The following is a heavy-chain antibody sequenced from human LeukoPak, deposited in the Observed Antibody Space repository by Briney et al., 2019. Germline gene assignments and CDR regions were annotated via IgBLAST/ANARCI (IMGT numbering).Heavy chain of an antibody. D-gene: IGHD5-12*01. CDR3: ARGGDYSGYDIDY. Sequence: GGSLRLSCAASGFTFSSYGMHWVRQAPGKGLEWVAVIWYDGSNKYYADSVKGRFTISRDNSKNTLYLQMNSLRAEDTAVYYCARGGDYSGYDIDYWGQGTLVTVSS. J-gene: IGHJ4*02. CDR2: IWYDGSNK. CDR1: GFTFSSYG. V-gene: IGHV3-33*01.